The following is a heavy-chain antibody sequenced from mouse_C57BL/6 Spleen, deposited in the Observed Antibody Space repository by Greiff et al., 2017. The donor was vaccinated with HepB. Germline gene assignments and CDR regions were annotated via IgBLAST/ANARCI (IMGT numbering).Heavy chain of an antibody. D-gene: IGHD3-2*02. V-gene: IGHV1-26*01. J-gene: IGHJ2*01. Sequence: EVKLQQSGPELVKPGASVKISCKASGYTFTDYYMNWVKQSHGKSLEWIGDINPNNGGTSYNQKFKGKATLTVDKSSSTAYMELRSLTSEDSAVYYCALDSSGYVHYFDYWGQGTTLTVSS. CDR1: GYTFTDYY. CDR3: ALDSSGYVHYFDY. CDR2: INPNNGGT.